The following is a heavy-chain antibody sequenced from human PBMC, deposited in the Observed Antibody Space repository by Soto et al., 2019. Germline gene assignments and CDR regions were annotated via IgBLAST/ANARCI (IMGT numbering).Heavy chain of an antibody. Sequence: EVQLVESGGGLVKPGGSLRLSCAASGFTFSSYSMNWVRQAPGKGLEWVSSISSSSSNIYYADSVKGRFTISRDNAKNSLYLQRNSLRADDTAVYYCARDLNVVAPETLERFRHPAGMDVWGQGTTVTVSS. CDR1: GFTFSSYS. CDR3: ARDLNVVAPETLERFRHPAGMDV. V-gene: IGHV3-21*01. D-gene: IGHD2-2*01. CDR2: ISSSSSNI. J-gene: IGHJ6*02.